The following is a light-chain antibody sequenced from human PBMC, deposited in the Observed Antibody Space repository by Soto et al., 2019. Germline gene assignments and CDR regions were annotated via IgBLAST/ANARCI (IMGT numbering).Light chain of an antibody. V-gene: IGKV3-11*01. CDR3: QQRSDWPGLT. J-gene: IGKJ4*01. CDR1: QSISNY. CDR2: ETS. Sequence: IVLTQSPATLSLSPGERATLSCRASQSISNYLAWYQQKPGQAPRLLIYETSNRATGIPARFSGSGSGTDFTITISRLEHEDFAVYYCQQRSDWPGLTFGGGTKVEI.